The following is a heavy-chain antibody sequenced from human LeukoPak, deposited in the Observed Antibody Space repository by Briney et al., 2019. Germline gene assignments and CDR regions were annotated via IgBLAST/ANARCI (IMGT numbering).Heavy chain of an antibody. CDR3: ARDPGWLDLEY. Sequence: SQTLSLTCAISGDSVSSNTVAWNWMRQSPSRGLEWLGRTYYKSNWYNDYAVSVQSRIIINPDTSKNQFSLQLNSVTSEDTAVYYCARDPGWLDLEYWGPGTLVTVSS. CDR1: GDSVSSNTVA. J-gene: IGHJ4*02. V-gene: IGHV6-1*01. D-gene: IGHD6-19*01. CDR2: TYYKSNWYN.